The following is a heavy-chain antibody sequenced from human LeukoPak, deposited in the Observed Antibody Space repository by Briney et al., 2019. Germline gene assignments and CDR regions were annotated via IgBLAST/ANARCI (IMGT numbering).Heavy chain of an antibody. CDR3: TTERGRASWYEYYFDN. J-gene: IGHJ4*02. Sequence: KSGGSLRLSCAASGLTFSNAWMSWVRQAPGKGLEWVGRTTSKTDGGATDYAEPVKGRFTISRDDSRATLYLQMSSLKAEDTAVYYCTTERGRASWYEYYFDNWGQGTLVTVAS. CDR2: TTSKTDGGAT. CDR1: GLTFSNAW. D-gene: IGHD6-13*01. V-gene: IGHV3-15*01.